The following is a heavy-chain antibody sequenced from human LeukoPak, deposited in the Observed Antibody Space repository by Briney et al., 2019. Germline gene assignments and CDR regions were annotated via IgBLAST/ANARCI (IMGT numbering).Heavy chain of an antibody. V-gene: IGHV6-1*01. Sequence: SQTLSLTCAISGDSVSSNSATWNWLRQSPSRGLEWLGRTYYKSKWYNDYAVSVKSRITINPDTSKNQFSLQLNSVTPEDTAVYYCARVSSPRRPRDAFDIWGQGTMVTVSS. CDR1: GDSVSSNSAT. CDR2: TYYKSKWYN. CDR3: ARVSSPRRPRDAFDI. J-gene: IGHJ3*02.